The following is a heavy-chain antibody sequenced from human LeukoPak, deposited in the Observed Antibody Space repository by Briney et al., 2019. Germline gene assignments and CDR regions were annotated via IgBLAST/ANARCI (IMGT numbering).Heavy chain of an antibody. CDR1: GFTFSNYG. CDR2: IWYDGNNK. Sequence: TGGSLRLSCAASGFTFSNYGMHWVRQAPGKGLEWVAVIWYDGNNKDYADSVKGRFTISRDNSKNTLSLQMNSLRVEDTAMYYCARVNCRSSSCCLASYFFDSWGQGTLVTVSS. CDR3: ARVNCRSSSCCLASYFFDS. V-gene: IGHV3-33*01. J-gene: IGHJ5*01. D-gene: IGHD2-2*01.